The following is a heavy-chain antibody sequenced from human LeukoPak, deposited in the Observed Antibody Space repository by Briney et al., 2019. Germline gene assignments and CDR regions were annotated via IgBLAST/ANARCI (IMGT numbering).Heavy chain of an antibody. V-gene: IGHV1-69*04. D-gene: IGHD5-12*01. CDR3: ASSSLRVDIVATINDYFYY. CDR1: SYTFTSYG. CDR2: IIPNLGIA. Sequence: SVKVSCKASSYTFTSYGISWVRQAPGQGLEWMGRIIPNLGIANYAQKFQGRVTITADKSTSTAYMELSSLRSEDTAVYYCASSSLRVDIVATINDYFYYWGQGTLVTVSS. J-gene: IGHJ4*02.